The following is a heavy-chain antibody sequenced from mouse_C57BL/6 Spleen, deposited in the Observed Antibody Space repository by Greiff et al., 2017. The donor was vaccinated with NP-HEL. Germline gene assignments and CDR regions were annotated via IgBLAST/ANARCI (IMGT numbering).Heavy chain of an antibody. CDR3: AREFERSAMDY. CDR1: GYTFTSYT. V-gene: IGHV1-4*01. CDR2: INPSSGYT. J-gene: IGHJ4*01. Sequence: LQESGAELARPGASVKMSCKASGYTFTSYTMHWVKQRPGQGLEWIGYINPSSGYTKYNQKFKDKATLTADKSSSTAYMQRSSLTSDDSAVYYCAREFERSAMDYWGQGTSVTVAA.